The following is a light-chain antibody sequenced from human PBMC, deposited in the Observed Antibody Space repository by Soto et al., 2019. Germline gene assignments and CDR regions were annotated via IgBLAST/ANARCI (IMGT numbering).Light chain of an antibody. J-gene: IGKJ5*01. CDR1: QSVSSSN. Sequence: EIVLTQSPGTLSLSPGERATLSCRASQSVSSSNLAWYQQTRGQSPRVIIYGGYTRAAGIPDRFSGSGSGPDFTLTISRLEPEDFAVYYCLQYGSPSITFGQGTRLEI. CDR2: GGY. CDR3: LQYGSPSIT. V-gene: IGKV3-20*01.